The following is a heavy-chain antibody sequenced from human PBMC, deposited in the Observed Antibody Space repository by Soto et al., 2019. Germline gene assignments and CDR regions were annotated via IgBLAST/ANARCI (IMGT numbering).Heavy chain of an antibody. Sequence: ASVKVSCKASGYTFTSYYMHWVRQAPGQGLEWMGIINPSGGSTSYAQKFQGRVTMTRDTSTSTVYMELSSLRSEDTAVYYCASTDLYSYGSYYFDYWGQGTLVTSPQ. CDR2: INPSGGST. J-gene: IGHJ4*02. CDR1: GYTFTSYY. V-gene: IGHV1-46*03. CDR3: ASTDLYSYGSYYFDY. D-gene: IGHD5-18*01.